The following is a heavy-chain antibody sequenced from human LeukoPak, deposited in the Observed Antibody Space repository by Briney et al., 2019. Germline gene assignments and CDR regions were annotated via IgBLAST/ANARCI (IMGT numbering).Heavy chain of an antibody. Sequence: GGSLRLSCAASGFTFSSYEMNWVRQAPGKGLEWVSYINSSGSTIYYAGSVKGRFTISRDNAKNSLYLQMNSLRAEDTAVYYCARDVLEAGMDVWGQGTTVTVSS. J-gene: IGHJ6*02. D-gene: IGHD5-24*01. CDR3: ARDVLEAGMDV. V-gene: IGHV3-48*03. CDR2: INSSGSTI. CDR1: GFTFSSYE.